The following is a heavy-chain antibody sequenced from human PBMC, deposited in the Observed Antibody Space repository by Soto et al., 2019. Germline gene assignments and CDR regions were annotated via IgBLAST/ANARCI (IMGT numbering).Heavy chain of an antibody. Sequence: PSETLSLTCAVSGGSISSSNWWSWVRQPPGKGLEWIGEIYHSGSTNYNPSLKSRVTISVDTSKNQFSLKLSSVTAADTAVYYCARGVSYYDSSGYYYSDYYGMDVWGQGTTVTVSS. CDR2: IYHSGST. V-gene: IGHV4-4*02. D-gene: IGHD3-22*01. CDR3: ARGVSYYDSSGYYYSDYYGMDV. J-gene: IGHJ6*02. CDR1: GGSISSSNW.